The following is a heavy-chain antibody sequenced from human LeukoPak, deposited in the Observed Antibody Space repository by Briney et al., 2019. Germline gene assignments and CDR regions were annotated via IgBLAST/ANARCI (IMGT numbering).Heavy chain of an antibody. CDR3: ARDRGSSSWKGAGYYYYMDV. CDR1: GYTFTGYY. D-gene: IGHD6-13*01. CDR2: INPNSGGT. J-gene: IGHJ6*03. V-gene: IGHV1-2*02. Sequence: GASVKVSCKASGYTFTGYYMHWVRQAPGQGLEWMGWINPNSGGTNYAQKLQGRVTMTRDTSNSTAYMELSRLRSDDTAVYYCARDRGSSSWKGAGYYYYMDVWGKGTTVTVSS.